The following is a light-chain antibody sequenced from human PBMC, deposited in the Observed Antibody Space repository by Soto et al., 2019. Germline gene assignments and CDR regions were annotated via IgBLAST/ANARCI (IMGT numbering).Light chain of an antibody. CDR3: QPYNNWPLT. CDR2: DTS. V-gene: IGKV3-15*01. CDR1: QSLDNC. Sequence: MTQSPSTLSASIGDRVTITCRASQSLDNCLAWYQHKPGQTPRLLIYDTSTRATGVPTRFSGSRSGAEFTLTINSLQSEDFAVYYCQPYNNWPLTFGGGTKVDIK. J-gene: IGKJ4*01.